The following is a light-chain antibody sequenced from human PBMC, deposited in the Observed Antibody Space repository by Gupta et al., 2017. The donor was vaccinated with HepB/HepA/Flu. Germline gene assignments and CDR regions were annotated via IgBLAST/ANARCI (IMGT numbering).Light chain of an antibody. V-gene: IGKV4-1*01. CDR2: WAS. CDR3: QQDYSKCS. Sequence: DIVMTQSPDSLAVSLGERATINCKSSQSVLYSSNNKNYLAWYQQKPGQPPKLLIYWASTRQYGVPDRFSGSGSGTDFTLTISSRQAEDVAVYYCQQDYSKCSFGQGTKLEIK. CDR1: QSVLYSSNNKNY. J-gene: IGKJ2*04.